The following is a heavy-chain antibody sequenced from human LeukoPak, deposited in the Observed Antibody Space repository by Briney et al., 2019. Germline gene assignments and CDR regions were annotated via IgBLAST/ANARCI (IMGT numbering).Heavy chain of an antibody. CDR1: GRSISSSRYY. D-gene: IGHD3-10*01. CDR3: AVVRGYFDY. J-gene: IGHJ4*02. Sequence: PAETLSLTCTVSGRSISSSRYYWGWVRQPPGEGLEGIGSMDYSWRPYFTPSLKSRVAISVGPPKTQFSLKLGSVTAADTAVYYCAVVRGYFDYWGQGTLVTVSS. CDR2: MDYSWRP. V-gene: IGHV4-39*01.